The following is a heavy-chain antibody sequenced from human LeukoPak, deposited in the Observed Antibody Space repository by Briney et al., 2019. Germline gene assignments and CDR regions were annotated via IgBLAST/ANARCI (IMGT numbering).Heavy chain of an antibody. CDR3: AKSRTTGSASSDY. J-gene: IGHJ4*02. Sequence: SVKVSFKSSGGTFSSYAISWVRQAPGQGLEWMGGIIPIFGTANYAQKFRGRVTMTRDTSTTTVYMEMSNLSSEDTAMYYCAKSRTTGSASSDYWGQGTLVTVSS. CDR1: GGTFSSYA. D-gene: IGHD2-8*02. CDR2: IIPIFGTA. V-gene: IGHV1-69*05.